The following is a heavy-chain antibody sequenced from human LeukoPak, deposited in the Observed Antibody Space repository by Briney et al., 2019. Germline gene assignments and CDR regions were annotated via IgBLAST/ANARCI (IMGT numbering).Heavy chain of an antibody. CDR2: IYPNSGAT. CDR1: GYTFTGYY. V-gene: IGHV1-2*02. J-gene: IGHJ5*02. CDR3: ARYTDYIWGSSLLLLDP. Sequence: ASVKVSCKASGYTFTGYYMHWVRQAPGQGLEWMGYIYPNSGATKYAQKFQGRVTMTRDTSISTAYMELSGLRSDDTAVYYCARYTDYIWGSSLLLLDPWGQGTLVTVSS. D-gene: IGHD3-16*01.